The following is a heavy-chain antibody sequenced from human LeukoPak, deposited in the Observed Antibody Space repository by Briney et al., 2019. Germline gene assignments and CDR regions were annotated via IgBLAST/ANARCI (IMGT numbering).Heavy chain of an antibody. Sequence: SETLSLTCTVSGGSISSGSYFWSWIPQPPGKGLEWIGSIYYSGSTYYNPSLKSQVTISVDTSKNQFSLKLSSVTAADTAVYYCARSDGYSYAPGYFDYWGQGTLVTVYS. CDR2: IYYSGST. CDR1: GGSISSGSYF. J-gene: IGHJ4*02. D-gene: IGHD5-18*01. V-gene: IGHV4-39*01. CDR3: ARSDGYSYAPGYFDY.